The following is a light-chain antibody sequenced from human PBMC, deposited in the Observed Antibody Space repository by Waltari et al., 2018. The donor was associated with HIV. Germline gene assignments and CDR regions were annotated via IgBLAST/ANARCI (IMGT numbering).Light chain of an antibody. J-gene: IGLJ3*02. CDR2: RNN. V-gene: IGLV1-47*01. CDR1: SSNTGSNY. Sequence: QSVLTQPPSASGTPGQRVTISCSGSSSNTGSNYIYWYQQLPGTAPKLLIYRNNQRPSGVPDQFSGSKSGTSASLAISGLRSEDEADYSCAAWDDSLSGWVFGGGTKLTVL. CDR3: AAWDDSLSGWV.